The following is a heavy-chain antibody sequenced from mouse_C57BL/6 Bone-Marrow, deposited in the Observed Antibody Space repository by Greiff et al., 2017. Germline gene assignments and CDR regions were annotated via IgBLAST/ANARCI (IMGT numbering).Heavy chain of an antibody. J-gene: IGHJ3*01. D-gene: IGHD1-1*01. CDR2: IDPETGGT. V-gene: IGHV1-15*01. Sequence: QVQLQQSGAELVRPGASVTLSCKASGYTFTDYEMHWVKQTPVHGLEWIGAIDPETGGTAYNQKFKGKAILAADKSSSTAYMELRSLTSADSAVYYCTRRPFYGSSPAWFAYWGQGTLVTVSA. CDR1: GYTFTDYE. CDR3: TRRPFYGSSPAWFAY.